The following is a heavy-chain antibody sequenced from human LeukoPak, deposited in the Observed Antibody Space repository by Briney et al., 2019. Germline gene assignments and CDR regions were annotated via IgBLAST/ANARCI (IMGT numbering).Heavy chain of an antibody. J-gene: IGHJ4*02. CDR3: AKGMTTVTPPDY. D-gene: IGHD4-17*01. CDR2: ISCSGITT. CDR1: GFTFSSYA. Sequence: GGSLRLSCAASGFTFSSYAMSWVRQAPGKGLEWVSVISCSGITTYYADSVKGRFTISRDKSKNTLYLQMNSLRAEDTAIYYCAKGMTTVTPPDYWGQGTLVTVSS. V-gene: IGHV3-23*01.